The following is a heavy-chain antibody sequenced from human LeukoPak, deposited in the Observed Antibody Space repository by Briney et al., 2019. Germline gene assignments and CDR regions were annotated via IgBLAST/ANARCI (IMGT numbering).Heavy chain of an antibody. CDR1: GYTFTSYD. D-gene: IGHD2-21*02. J-gene: IGHJ4*02. CDR3: ASGSFEVVTAMSYFDY. CDR2: MNPNSGNT. V-gene: IGHV1-8*01. Sequence: SSVKVSSKASGYTFTSYDINWVRQATGQGLEWMGWMNPNSGNTGYAQKFQGRVTMTRNTSISTAYMELSSLRSEDTAVYYCASGSFEVVTAMSYFDYWGQGTLVTVSS.